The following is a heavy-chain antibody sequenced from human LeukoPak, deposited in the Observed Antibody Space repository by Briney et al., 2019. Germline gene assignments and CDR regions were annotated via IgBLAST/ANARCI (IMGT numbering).Heavy chain of an antibody. CDR3: ARATTVTPLVFDY. Sequence: GASVKVSCKASGGTFSSYAISWVRQAPGQGLEWMGGIIPIFGTANYAQKFQGRVTMTRDTSTSTVYMELSSLRSEDTAVYYCARATTVTPLVFDYWGQGTLVTVSS. J-gene: IGHJ4*02. D-gene: IGHD4-11*01. V-gene: IGHV1-69*05. CDR2: IIPIFGTA. CDR1: GGTFSSYA.